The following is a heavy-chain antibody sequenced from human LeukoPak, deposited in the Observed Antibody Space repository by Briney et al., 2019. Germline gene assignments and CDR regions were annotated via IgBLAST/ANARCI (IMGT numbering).Heavy chain of an antibody. V-gene: IGHV1-69*13. Sequence: ASVKVSCKASGGTFSSYAISWVRQAPGQGLEWMGGIIPIFGTANYAQKFQGRVTITADESTSTAYMELSSLRPEDTAVYYCAREKGYSYTKFDYWGQGTLVTVSP. CDR1: GGTFSSYA. CDR3: AREKGYSYTKFDY. D-gene: IGHD5-18*01. CDR2: IIPIFGTA. J-gene: IGHJ4*02.